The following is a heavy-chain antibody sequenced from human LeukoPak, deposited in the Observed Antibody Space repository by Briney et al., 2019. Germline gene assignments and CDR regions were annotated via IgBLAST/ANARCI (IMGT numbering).Heavy chain of an antibody. CDR1: GFTVSSNY. CDR2: IYSGDNA. CDR3: ARDGIYGD. V-gene: IGHV3-66*01. D-gene: IGHD4-17*01. Sequence: PGGSLRLSCAASGFTVSSNYMSLVRQAPGKGLECVSVIYSGDNAYYADSVKGRFTISRDSSRNTLYLHMSSLRAEDTAVYYCARDGIYGDWGRGTLVTVSS. J-gene: IGHJ4*02.